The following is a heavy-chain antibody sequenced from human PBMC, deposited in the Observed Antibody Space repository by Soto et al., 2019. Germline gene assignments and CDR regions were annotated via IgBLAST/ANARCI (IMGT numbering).Heavy chain of an antibody. CDR1: GGTFTYYG. J-gene: IGHJ4*02. CDR2: IIPIIGPA. D-gene: IGHD5-12*01. V-gene: IGHV1-69*01. CDR3: ARDVGGEATIRY. Sequence: QVQLVQSGAEVKRPGSSVKLSCKASGGTFTYYGISWVRQAPGQGLEWMGGIIPIIGPATYAQKFQGRVTITADQSTSTAYLELSGLTSEDTSVYYCARDVGGEATIRYWGQGTLVTVSS.